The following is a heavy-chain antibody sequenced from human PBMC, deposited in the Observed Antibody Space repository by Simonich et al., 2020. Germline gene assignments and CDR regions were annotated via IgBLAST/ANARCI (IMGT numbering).Heavy chain of an antibody. V-gene: IGHV1-69*06. CDR3: ARGGLADRRIVYYYYMDV. CDR2: IIPTLGKA. Sequence: QVQLVQSGAEVKKPGSSVKVSCKASGGTFSSYAISWVRQAPGQGLEWMGGIIPTLGKANYEKNFQGRVTMTADKSTSTAYMELSSLRSEDTAVYYCARGGLADRRIVYYYYMDVWGKGTTVTVSS. J-gene: IGHJ6*03. CDR1: GGTFSSYA. D-gene: IGHD2-15*01.